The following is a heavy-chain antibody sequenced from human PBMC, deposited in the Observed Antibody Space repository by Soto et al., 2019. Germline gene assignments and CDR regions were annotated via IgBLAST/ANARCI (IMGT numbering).Heavy chain of an antibody. CDR2: ISSIGST. Sequence: QVQLQESGPGLVKPSQTLSLTCTVSGGSISSGDYFWSWIRQSPGKGLEWIGYISSIGSTYYNPYLKSRVSVSRDTSKNQFSLKLSSVTTTDTAAYYCARGLVIRPYYYHGMDVWGQGTTVTVSS. CDR1: GGSISSGDYF. V-gene: IGHV4-30-4*01. J-gene: IGHJ6*02. D-gene: IGHD3-9*01. CDR3: ARGLVIRPYYYHGMDV.